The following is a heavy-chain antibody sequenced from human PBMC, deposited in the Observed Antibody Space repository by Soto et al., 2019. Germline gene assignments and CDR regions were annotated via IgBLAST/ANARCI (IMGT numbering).Heavy chain of an antibody. J-gene: IGHJ5*02. Sequence: QVQLVQSGAEVKKPGSSVKVSCKASGGTFSSYAISWVRQAPGQGLEWMGGIIPIFGTANYAQKFQGRVTITADESTSTAYMELSSLGSEDTAVYYCARDFTYYYDSSGYWNWFDPWGQGTLVTVSS. D-gene: IGHD3-22*01. CDR3: ARDFTYYYDSSGYWNWFDP. CDR2: IIPIFGTA. CDR1: GGTFSSYA. V-gene: IGHV1-69*01.